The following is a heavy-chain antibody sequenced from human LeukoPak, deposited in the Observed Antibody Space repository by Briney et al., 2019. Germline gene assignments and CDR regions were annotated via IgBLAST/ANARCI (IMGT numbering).Heavy chain of an antibody. CDR1: GYTFTSYY. Sequence: ASVKVSCKASGYTFTSYYMHWVRQAPGQGLEWMGWINPNSGGTNYAQKFQGRVTMTRDTSISTAYMELSRLRSDDTAVYYCAREYSSSPSAGYFDYWGQGTLVTVSS. D-gene: IGHD6-6*01. CDR3: AREYSSSPSAGYFDY. V-gene: IGHV1-2*02. CDR2: INPNSGGT. J-gene: IGHJ4*02.